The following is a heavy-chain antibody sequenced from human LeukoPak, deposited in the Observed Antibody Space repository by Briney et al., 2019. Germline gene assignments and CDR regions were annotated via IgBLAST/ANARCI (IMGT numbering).Heavy chain of an antibody. J-gene: IGHJ4*02. V-gene: IGHV3-21*01. CDR3: ASDSGWPFDY. CDR2: ISSSSSYI. CDR1: GFTFSSYS. D-gene: IGHD6-19*01. Sequence: GGSLRLSCAASGFTFSSYSMNWVRQAPGKGLEWVSSISSSSSYIYYADSVKGRFTISRDNAKNSLYLQMNSLRAGDTAVYYCASDSGWPFDYWGQGTLVTVSS.